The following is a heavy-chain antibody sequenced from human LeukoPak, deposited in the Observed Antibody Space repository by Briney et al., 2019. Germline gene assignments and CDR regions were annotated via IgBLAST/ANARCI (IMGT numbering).Heavy chain of an antibody. CDR3: ARDSYSSSGFDY. V-gene: IGHV4-59*01. CDR2: VYYSGTA. J-gene: IGHJ4*02. Sequence: SETLSLTCTVSGDSIGSYYWTWIRQPPGKGLEWIGYVYYSGTANYNPSLKSRVTISVDTSKNLFSLKLSSVAAADTAVYYCARDSYSSSGFDYWGQGTRVAVSS. CDR1: GDSIGSYY. D-gene: IGHD6-6*01.